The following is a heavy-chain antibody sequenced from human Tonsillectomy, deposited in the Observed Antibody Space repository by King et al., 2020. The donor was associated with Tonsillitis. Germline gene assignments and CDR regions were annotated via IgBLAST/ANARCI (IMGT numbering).Heavy chain of an antibody. CDR1: GFTFSDYY. CDR2: ISSSGSTI. V-gene: IGHV3-11*01. Sequence: QLVQSGGGLVKPGGSLRLSCAASGFTFSDYYMSWIRQAPGKGLEWVSYISSSGSTIDYAASVKGRFTISRDNAKNSLSLQMSSLRAEDTAVYYCARAFCGTDCYSAPFNYWGQGTLVTVSS. CDR3: ARAFCGTDCYSAPFNY. D-gene: IGHD2-21*01. J-gene: IGHJ4*02.